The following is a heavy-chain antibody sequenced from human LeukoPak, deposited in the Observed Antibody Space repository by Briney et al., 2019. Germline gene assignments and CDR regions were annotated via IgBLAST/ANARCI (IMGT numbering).Heavy chain of an antibody. CDR2: ISSSSSYI. V-gene: IGHV3-21*01. Sequence: PGGSLRLSCAAPGFTFDDYAMHWVRQAPGKGLEWVSSISSSSSYIYYADSVKGRFTISRDNAKNSLYLQMNSLGAEDTAVYYCARGRGGYYFDYWGQGTLVTVSS. CDR1: GFTFDDYA. CDR3: ARGRGGYYFDY. J-gene: IGHJ4*02. D-gene: IGHD3-16*01.